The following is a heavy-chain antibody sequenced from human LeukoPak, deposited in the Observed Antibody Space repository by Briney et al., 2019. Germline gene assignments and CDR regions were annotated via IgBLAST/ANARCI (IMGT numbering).Heavy chain of an antibody. CDR3: AADPIFTSCFDY. V-gene: IGHV1-58*01. Sequence: SVKVSCKASGFTFTSSAVQWVRQARGQRLEWIGWIVVGSGNTNYAQKFQERVTITRDMSTSTAYMELSSLRSEDTAVFYCAADPIFTSCFDYWGQGTLVTVSS. CDR2: IVVGSGNT. J-gene: IGHJ4*02. D-gene: IGHD2-2*01. CDR1: GFTFTSSA.